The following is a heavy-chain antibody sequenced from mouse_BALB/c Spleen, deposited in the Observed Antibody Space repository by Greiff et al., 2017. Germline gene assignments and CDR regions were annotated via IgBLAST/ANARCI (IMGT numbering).Heavy chain of an antibody. V-gene: IGHV7-3*02. CDR1: GFTFTDYY. Sequence: EVQGVESGGGLVQPGGSLRLSCATSGFTFTDYYMSWVRQPPGKALEWLGFIRNKANGYTTEYSASVKGRFTISRDNSQSILYLQMNTLRAEDSATYYCARDSDGYYPAWFAYWGQGTLVTVSA. CDR2: IRNKANGYTT. J-gene: IGHJ3*01. D-gene: IGHD2-3*01. CDR3: ARDSDGYYPAWFAY.